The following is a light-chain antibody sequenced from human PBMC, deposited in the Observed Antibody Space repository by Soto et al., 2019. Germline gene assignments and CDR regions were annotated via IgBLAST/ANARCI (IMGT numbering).Light chain of an antibody. CDR2: GAS. CDR1: QGISNY. J-gene: IGKJ2*02. V-gene: IGKV3-15*01. Sequence: MTQSPSAMSASVGDRVTITCRASQGISNYLAWYQQKPGQAPRLLIYGASTRATGIPARFSGSGSGTEFTLTISSLQSEDFAVYYCQQYNNWPPWTFGQGTKLEIK. CDR3: QQYNNWPPWT.